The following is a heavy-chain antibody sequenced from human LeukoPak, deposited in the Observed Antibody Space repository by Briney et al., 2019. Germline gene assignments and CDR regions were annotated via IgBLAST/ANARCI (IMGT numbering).Heavy chain of an antibody. CDR3: AKDPVANSWYVPDY. D-gene: IGHD6-13*01. V-gene: IGHV3-48*03. CDR2: ISYSGRTI. J-gene: IGHJ4*02. Sequence: GGSLRLSCAASGFIFSTYEMNWVRQAPGKGLEWLSYISYSGRTIYYADSVKGRFTISRDNAKNSLYLQMNSLRAEDTAVYYCAKDPVANSWYVPDYWGRGTLVTVSS. CDR1: GFIFSTYE.